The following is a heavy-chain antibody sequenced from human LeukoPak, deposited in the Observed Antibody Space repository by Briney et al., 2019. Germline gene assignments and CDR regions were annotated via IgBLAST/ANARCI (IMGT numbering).Heavy chain of an antibody. CDR1: GFNFSIYA. J-gene: IGHJ4*02. CDR2: ISYDGSDN. V-gene: IGHV3-30*03. CDR3: ARSLSLYSYGYYFDY. D-gene: IGHD5-18*01. Sequence: GRSLRLSCAASGFNFSIYAMHWVRQAPGKGLEWVALISYDGSDNYYADSVKGRFTISRDNSKNTLYLQMNSLRAEDTAVYYCARSLSLYSYGYYFDYWGQGTLVTVSS.